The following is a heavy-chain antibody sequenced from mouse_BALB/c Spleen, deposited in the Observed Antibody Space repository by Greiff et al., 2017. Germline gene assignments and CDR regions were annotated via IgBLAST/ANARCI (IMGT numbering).Heavy chain of an antibody. Sequence: VQLVESGPGLVAPSQSLSITCTVSGFSLTSYGVHWVRQPPGKGLEWLGVIWAGGSTNYNSALMSRLSISKDNSKSQVFLKMNSLQTDDTAMYYCAIDSSGYAWFAYWGQGTLVTVSA. CDR2: IWAGGST. CDR1: GFSLTSYG. CDR3: AIDSSGYAWFAY. V-gene: IGHV2-9*02. D-gene: IGHD3-1*01. J-gene: IGHJ3*01.